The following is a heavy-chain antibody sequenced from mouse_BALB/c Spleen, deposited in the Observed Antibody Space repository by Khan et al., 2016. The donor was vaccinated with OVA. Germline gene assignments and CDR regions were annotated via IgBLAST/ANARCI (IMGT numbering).Heavy chain of an antibody. Sequence: EVELVESGGGLVQPGGSRKLSCAASGFTFSNFGMHWVRQAPNKGLEWVAYISSGGSTIYYVDTVKGRFTISRDNPKNTLFLQMPSLRSEDTAIYYCEGSGGNFRGYFAVWGAGTSVTVSS. V-gene: IGHV5-17*02. CDR1: GFTFSNFG. CDR3: EGSGGNFRGYFAV. D-gene: IGHD2-1*01. J-gene: IGHJ1*01. CDR2: ISSGGSTI.